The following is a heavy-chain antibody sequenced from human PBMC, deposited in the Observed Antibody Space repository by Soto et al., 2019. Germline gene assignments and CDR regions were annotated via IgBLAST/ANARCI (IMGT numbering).Heavy chain of an antibody. CDR2: IYYSGST. V-gene: IGHV4-30-4*01. J-gene: IGHJ5*02. CDR1: GGSISSGDYY. Sequence: SETLSLTCTVSGGSISSGDYYWSWIRQPPGKGLEWIGYIYYSGSTYYNPSLKSRVTISVDTSKNQFSLKLSSVTAADTAVYYCARVVGDFWSGYSSWFDPWGQGTLVTVSS. D-gene: IGHD3-3*01. CDR3: ARVVGDFWSGYSSWFDP.